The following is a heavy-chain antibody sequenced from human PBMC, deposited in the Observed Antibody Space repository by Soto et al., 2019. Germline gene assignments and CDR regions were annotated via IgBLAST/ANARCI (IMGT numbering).Heavy chain of an antibody. J-gene: IGHJ6*02. D-gene: IGHD4-4*01. V-gene: IGHV3-74*01. CDR3: ARPGYSNYGPGVDV. CDR1: GLTFSVYW. Sequence: EVQLVESGGGLVQPGVSLRLSCAASGLTFSVYWMHWVRQAPGKGLVWVSRIDSDGSTTSYADSVKGRFTISRDNAKSTLYLQMNSLRAEDTAEYYCARPGYSNYGPGVDVWGQGTTVTVSS. CDR2: IDSDGSTT.